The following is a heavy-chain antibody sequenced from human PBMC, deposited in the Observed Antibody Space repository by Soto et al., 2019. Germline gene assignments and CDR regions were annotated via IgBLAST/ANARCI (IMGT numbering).Heavy chain of an antibody. D-gene: IGHD6-13*01. Sequence: ASVKVSCKASGYTFTSYGISWVRQAPGQGLEWMGWISAYNGNTNYAQKLQGRVTMTTDTSTSTAYMELRSLRSDDTAVYYCARDQTYIAAAGNWYFDLWGRGTLVTVSS. J-gene: IGHJ2*01. CDR3: ARDQTYIAAAGNWYFDL. V-gene: IGHV1-18*01. CDR1: GYTFTSYG. CDR2: ISAYNGNT.